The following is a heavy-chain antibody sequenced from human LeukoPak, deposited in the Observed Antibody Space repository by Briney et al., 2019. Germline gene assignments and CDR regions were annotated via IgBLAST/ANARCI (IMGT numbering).Heavy chain of an antibody. CDR1: GFTFSDYY. J-gene: IGHJ5*02. CDR2: ISNSGSAK. V-gene: IGHV3-11*01. Sequence: KPGGSLRLSCAASGFTFSDYYMNWLRQSPGRGLEWLSYISNSGSAKYYSDSVKGRFTISRDNAKNSVYLEMNSLRAEDTAVYFCASDSSGYFGPWGQGTLVTVSS. CDR3: ASDSSGYFGP. D-gene: IGHD3-22*01.